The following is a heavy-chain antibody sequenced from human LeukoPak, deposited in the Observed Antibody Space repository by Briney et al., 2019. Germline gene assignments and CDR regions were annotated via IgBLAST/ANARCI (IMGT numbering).Heavy chain of an antibody. CDR2: IYSGGST. J-gene: IGHJ5*02. CDR1: GFTVSSNY. D-gene: IGHD3-10*01. Sequence: QPGGSLRLSCAASGFTVSSNYMSWVRQAPGKGLEWVSVIYSGGSTYYADSVKGRFTISRDNSKNTLYLQMNSLRAEDTAVYYCAKDPGFGESPNLNWFDPWGQGTLVTVSS. CDR3: AKDPGFGESPNLNWFDP. V-gene: IGHV3-66*01.